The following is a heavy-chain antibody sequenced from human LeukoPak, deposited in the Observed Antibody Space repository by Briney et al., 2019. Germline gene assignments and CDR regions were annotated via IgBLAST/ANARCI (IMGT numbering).Heavy chain of an antibody. CDR2: INSDGSGT. Sequence: GGSLRLSCAASGFTFSRYWMHWVRQAPGKGLVWVSRINSDGSGTMYADSVKGRFTISRDNAKNTLYLQMNSLRAEDTAVYYCARAGGPEGWFDPRGQGTLVTVSS. CDR3: ARAGGPEGWFDP. CDR1: GFTFSRYW. J-gene: IGHJ5*02. D-gene: IGHD3-10*01. V-gene: IGHV3-74*03.